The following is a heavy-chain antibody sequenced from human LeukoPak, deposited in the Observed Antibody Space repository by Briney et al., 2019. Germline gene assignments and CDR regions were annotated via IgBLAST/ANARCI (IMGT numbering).Heavy chain of an antibody. CDR2: ISGSGGST. D-gene: IGHD3-3*01. J-gene: IGHJ4*02. Sequence: PGGSLRLSCAASGFTFSDYGMHWVRHAPGKGLEWVSAISGSGGSTYYADSVKGRFTISRDNSKNTLYLQMNSLRAEDTAVYYCAKVPLPYYDFWSGPEDYWGQGTLVTVSS. CDR1: GFTFSDYG. V-gene: IGHV3-23*01. CDR3: AKVPLPYYDFWSGPEDY.